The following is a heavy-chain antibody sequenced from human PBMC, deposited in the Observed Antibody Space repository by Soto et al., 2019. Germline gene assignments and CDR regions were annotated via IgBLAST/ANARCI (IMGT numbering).Heavy chain of an antibody. J-gene: IGHJ4*02. CDR2: IRSKAYGGTT. D-gene: IGHD6-19*01. CDR1: GFTFGDYA. Sequence: SLRLSCTASGFTFGDYAMSWFRQAPGKGLEWVGFIRSKAYGGTTEYAASVKGRFTISRDDSKSIAYLQMNSLKTEDTAVYYCTSPYSSGWLPYYFDYCGQGTLVTAPQ. V-gene: IGHV3-49*03. CDR3: TSPYSSGWLPYYFDY.